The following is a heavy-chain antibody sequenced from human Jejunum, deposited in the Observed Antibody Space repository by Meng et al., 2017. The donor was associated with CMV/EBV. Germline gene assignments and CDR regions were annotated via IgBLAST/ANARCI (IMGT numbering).Heavy chain of an antibody. J-gene: IGHJ5*02. V-gene: IGHV3-21*01. D-gene: IGHD6-13*01. CDR3: ARGESSPDWLDP. Sequence: EVRLVESGGXLVKPGGSLILSCEASGFPFTSYSMNWVRQAPGKGLEWLSSISSSSRYIFYADSVKGRFTSSRDNAKNSLYLQMVSLRAEDTAVYYCARGESSPDWLDPWGQGTLVTVAS. CDR2: ISSSSRYI. CDR1: GFPFTSYS.